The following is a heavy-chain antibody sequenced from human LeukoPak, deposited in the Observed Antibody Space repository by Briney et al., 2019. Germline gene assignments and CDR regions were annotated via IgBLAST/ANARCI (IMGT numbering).Heavy chain of an antibody. V-gene: IGHV3-21*01. CDR3: ARDEGYYFDS. Sequence: GGPLRLSCAASGFAFSDYIMNWVRQAPGKGLEWVASISRNSTYIHYADSVKGRFTISRDNARNSLFLQMNSLRAEDTAIYYCARDEGYYFDSWGQGTQVTVSS. CDR2: ISRNSTYI. CDR1: GFAFSDYI. J-gene: IGHJ4*02.